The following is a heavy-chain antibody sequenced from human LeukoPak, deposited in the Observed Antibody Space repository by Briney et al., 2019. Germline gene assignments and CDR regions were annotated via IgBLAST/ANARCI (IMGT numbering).Heavy chain of an antibody. J-gene: IGHJ4*02. Sequence: GGSLRLSCAASGFTVSSNFMSWVRQAPGMGLEWVSVIYSGGSTYYADSVKGRFTISRDNSKNTLYLQMNSLRAEDTAVYYCASRRGYSYGQVDYWGQGTLVTVSS. CDR2: IYSGGST. D-gene: IGHD5-18*01. CDR1: GFTVSSNF. V-gene: IGHV3-53*01. CDR3: ASRRGYSYGQVDY.